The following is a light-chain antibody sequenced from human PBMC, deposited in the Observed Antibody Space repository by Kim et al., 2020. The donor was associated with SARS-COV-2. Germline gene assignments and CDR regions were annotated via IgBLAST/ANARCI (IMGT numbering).Light chain of an antibody. CDR3: QVWDSSSDHRV. CDR2: YDS. CDR1: NIGSKS. V-gene: IGLV3-21*04. Sequence: AAGKTAWITCGGNNIGSKSVHRYQQKPGQAPVLVIYYDSDRPSGIPERFSGSNSGNTATLTISRVEAGDEADYYCQVWDSSSDHRVFGGGTKLTVL. J-gene: IGLJ3*02.